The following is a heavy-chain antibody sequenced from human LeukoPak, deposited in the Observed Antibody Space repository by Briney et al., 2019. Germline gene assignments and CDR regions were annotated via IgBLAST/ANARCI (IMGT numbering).Heavy chain of an antibody. CDR3: VSFYETY. V-gene: IGHV3-74*01. Sequence: GGSLRLSCAASGNYWMHWVRQVPGKGLVWVSHINSDGSWTSYADSVKGRFTISKDSAKNTVYLQMNSLRAEDTAVYYCVSFYETYWGRGTLVTVSS. D-gene: IGHD2/OR15-2a*01. J-gene: IGHJ4*02. CDR2: INSDGSWT. CDR1: GNYW.